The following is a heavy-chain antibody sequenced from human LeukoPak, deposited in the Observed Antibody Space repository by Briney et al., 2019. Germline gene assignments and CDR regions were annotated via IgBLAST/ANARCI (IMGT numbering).Heavy chain of an antibody. CDR2: IYSGGST. CDR3: AKDGLPGQVAGRFDY. J-gene: IGHJ4*02. D-gene: IGHD5-12*01. Sequence: GGSLRLSCAASGFTVGSNYLSWVRKAPGKGLEWVSVIYSGGSTYYADSGKGRFAIFRDYSKNTLYLQMNSLGAEDTAVYYCAKDGLPGQVAGRFDYWGQGTLVTVSS. CDR1: GFTVGSNY. V-gene: IGHV3-53*01.